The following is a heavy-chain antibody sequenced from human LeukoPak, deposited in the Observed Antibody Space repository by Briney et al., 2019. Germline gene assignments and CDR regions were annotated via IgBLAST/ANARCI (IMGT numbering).Heavy chain of an antibody. V-gene: IGHV4-38-2*02. J-gene: IGHJ3*02. CDR3: ARAAYYGSAFDI. D-gene: IGHD3-10*01. CDR1: GYSISSGYY. Sequence: SETLSLTCTVSGYSISSGYYWGWIRQPPGKGLEWIGSIYHSGNTYYNPSLKSRVTISVDTSKNQFSLKLSSVTAADTAVYYCARAAYYGSAFDIWGQGTMVTVSS. CDR2: IYHSGNT.